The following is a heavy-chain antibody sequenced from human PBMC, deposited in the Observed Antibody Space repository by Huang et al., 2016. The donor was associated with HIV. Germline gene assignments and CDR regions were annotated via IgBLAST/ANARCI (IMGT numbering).Heavy chain of an antibody. CDR3: SRDDFWSGYSDYYGLDV. V-gene: IGHV3-23*01. Sequence: EVQLLESGGGLVQPGGSLRLSCAASGFTFNSYDMRWVRRAPGEWLEWFSAISGLSGNTYHADSVKGRFTISRDNSKNTLFLRRSGLRAEDTAVYYCSRDDFWSGYSDYYGLDVWGQGTTVTVSS. D-gene: IGHD3-3*01. CDR1: GFTFNSYD. J-gene: IGHJ6*02. CDR2: ISGLSGNT.